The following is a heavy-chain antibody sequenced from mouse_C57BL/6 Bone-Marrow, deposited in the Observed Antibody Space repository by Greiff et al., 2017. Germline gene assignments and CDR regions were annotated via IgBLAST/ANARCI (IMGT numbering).Heavy chain of an antibody. V-gene: IGHV1-31*01. CDR3: ANGYDWYAMDY. CDR2: IYPYNGVS. D-gene: IGHD2-2*01. J-gene: IGHJ4*01. Sequence: EVQGVESGPELVKPGASVKISCKASGYSFTGYYMHWVKQSHGNILDWIGYIYPYNGVSSYNQKFKGKATLTVAKSSSTAYMELRSLTSEDSAGYYCANGYDWYAMDYWGQGTSVTVSS. CDR1: GYSFTGYY.